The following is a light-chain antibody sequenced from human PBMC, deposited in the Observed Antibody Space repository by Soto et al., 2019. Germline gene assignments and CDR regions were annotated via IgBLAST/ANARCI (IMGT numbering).Light chain of an antibody. CDR1: SSDVGAYNY. CDR2: DVN. Sequence: QSALPQPASVSGSPGQSITISCPGTSSDVGAYNYVSWYQQHPGKAPKLMIYDVNIRPSGVSNRFSGSKSGNTASLTISGLQAEDEADYYCTSWTTSTTMKFGGGTKLTV. CDR3: TSWTTSTTMK. V-gene: IGLV2-14*01. J-gene: IGLJ2*01.